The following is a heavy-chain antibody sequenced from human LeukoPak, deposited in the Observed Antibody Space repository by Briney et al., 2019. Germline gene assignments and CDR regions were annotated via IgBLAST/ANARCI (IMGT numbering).Heavy chain of an antibody. V-gene: IGHV4-61*01. CDR3: AGYQRTGLSATGLDY. CDR2: VFYSGST. J-gene: IGHJ4*02. Sequence: SQTLSLTCTVSGGSISSGSDYWSWIRQPPGKGLEWIGYVFYSGSTNYSPSLRGRVTMSVDTSKNQFSLRLSSLTASDTAVYYCAGYQRTGLSATGLDYWGQGILVTVSS. CDR1: GGSISSGSDY. D-gene: IGHD4-17*01.